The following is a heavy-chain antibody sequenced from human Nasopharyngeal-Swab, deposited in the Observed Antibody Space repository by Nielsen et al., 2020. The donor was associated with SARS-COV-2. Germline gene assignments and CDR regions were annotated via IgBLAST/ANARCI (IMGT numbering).Heavy chain of an antibody. CDR1: GFTFSDYY. Sequence: GGSLRLSCAASGFTFSDYYMSWIRQAPGKGLEWVSYISSSSSYTNYADSVKGRFTISRDNAKNSLYLQMNSLRAEDTAVYYCARDRTYYYDSSGPYGMDVWGQGTTVTVSS. J-gene: IGHJ6*02. CDR2: ISSSSSYT. CDR3: ARDRTYYYDSSGPYGMDV. D-gene: IGHD3-22*01. V-gene: IGHV3-11*06.